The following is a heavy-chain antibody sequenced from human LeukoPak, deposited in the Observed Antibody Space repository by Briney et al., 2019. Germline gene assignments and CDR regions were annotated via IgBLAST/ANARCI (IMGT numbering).Heavy chain of an antibody. D-gene: IGHD4-23*01. CDR1: GFTFSSYS. CDR2: ISSSSSTI. Sequence: GGSLRLSCAASGFTFSSYSMNWVRQAPGKGLEWVSYISSSSSTIYYADSVKGRFTISRDNAKNSRYLQMNSLRAEDTAVYYCARDPNSAPQDAFDIWGQGTMVTVSS. J-gene: IGHJ3*02. CDR3: ARDPNSAPQDAFDI. V-gene: IGHV3-48*01.